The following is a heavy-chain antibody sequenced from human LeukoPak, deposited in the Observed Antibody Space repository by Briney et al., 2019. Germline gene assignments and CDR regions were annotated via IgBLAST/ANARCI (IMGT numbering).Heavy chain of an antibody. CDR3: ARDYGSGWDGDY. J-gene: IGHJ4*02. CDR2: INPNSGGT. CDR1: GYTFTGYY. Sequence: ASVKVSCKASGYTFTGYYMRWVRQAPGQGVEWMGWINPNSGGTNYAQKFQARVTMTRDTSISTAYMELSRLRSDDTAVYYCARDYGSGWDGDYWGQGTLVTVSS. V-gene: IGHV1-2*02. D-gene: IGHD6-19*01.